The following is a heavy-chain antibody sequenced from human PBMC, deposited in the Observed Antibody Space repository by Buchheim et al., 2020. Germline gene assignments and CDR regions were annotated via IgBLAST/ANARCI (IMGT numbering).Heavy chain of an antibody. J-gene: IGHJ5*02. D-gene: IGHD3-10*01. CDR1: GFTFSSYG. Sequence: VQLVESGGGVVQPGRSLRLSCAASGFTFSSYGMHWVRQAPGKGLEWVANINEDGSEKYYVDSVKGRITISRDKAKNSRYLQMNSLRAEDTAVYYCARGDKVGSVDPWGQGTL. CDR3: ARGDKVGSVDP. V-gene: IGHV3-7*01. CDR2: INEDGSEK.